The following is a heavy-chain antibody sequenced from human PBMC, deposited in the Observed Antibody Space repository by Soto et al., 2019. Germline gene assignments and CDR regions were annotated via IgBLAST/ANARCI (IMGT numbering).Heavy chain of an antibody. CDR3: AKDQYYDNSGPSYYFDY. Sequence: GGSLRLSCAASGFTFSSYAMIWVRQAPGKGLEWVSAISGSGGSTYYADSVKGRFTISRDNSKNTLYLQMNSLRAEDTAVYYCAKDQYYDNSGPSYYFDYWGQGTLVTVSS. D-gene: IGHD3-22*01. V-gene: IGHV3-23*01. CDR2: ISGSGGST. J-gene: IGHJ4*02. CDR1: GFTFSSYA.